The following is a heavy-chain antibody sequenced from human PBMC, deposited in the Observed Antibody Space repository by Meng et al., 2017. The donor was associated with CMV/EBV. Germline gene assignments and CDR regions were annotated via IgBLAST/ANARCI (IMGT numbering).Heavy chain of an antibody. CDR3: AAGFWGA. D-gene: IGHD3-16*01. CDR2: IGQDGSDK. Sequence: GESLKISCTVSGLTFSDFLMGWFRQAPGKGLAWVANIGQDGSDKNYVESVKGRFTISRDNAKNSLYLQMNSLRVEDTAVYYCAAGFWGAWGQGTTVTVSS. J-gene: IGHJ6*02. V-gene: IGHV3-7*01. CDR1: GLTFSDFL.